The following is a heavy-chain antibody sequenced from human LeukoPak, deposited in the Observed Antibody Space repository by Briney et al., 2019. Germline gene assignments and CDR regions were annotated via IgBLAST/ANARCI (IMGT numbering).Heavy chain of an antibody. D-gene: IGHD3-10*01. CDR3: ARGRDFAYYSDY. CDR2: IKQDGSEK. J-gene: IGHJ4*02. V-gene: IGHV3-7*03. Sequence: GGSLRLSCAASGFTFSSYWMSWVRQAPGQGLEWVANIKQDGSEKYYVDSVKGRFTISRDNAKNSLYLQMNSLRVEDTAVYYCARGRDFAYYSDYWGQGTLVTVSS. CDR1: GFTFSSYW.